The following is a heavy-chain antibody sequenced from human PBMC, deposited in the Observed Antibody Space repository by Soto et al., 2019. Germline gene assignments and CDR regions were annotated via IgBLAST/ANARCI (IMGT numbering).Heavy chain of an antibody. CDR1: GGSISSSSYY. CDR3: ANFLGYCSGRSCYGMDV. V-gene: IGHV4-39*01. J-gene: IGHJ6*01. Sequence: PSETLSLTCTVSGGSISSSSYYWGWIPQPPGKGLEWIGSIYYSGSTYYNPSLKSRVTISVDTSKDQFSPKLSPVTAADTAVSYCANFLGYCSGRSCYGMDVWGHGTTVT. CDR2: IYYSGST. D-gene: IGHD2-15*01.